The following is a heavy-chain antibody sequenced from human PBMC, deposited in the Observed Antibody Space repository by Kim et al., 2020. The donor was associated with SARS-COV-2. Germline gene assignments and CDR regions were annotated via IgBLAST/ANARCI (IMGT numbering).Heavy chain of an antibody. Sequence: SVKGRFTITRDNSKNTLYLQMNSLRAEDTAVYYCASQKRAYSSSLTYFDYWGQGTLVTVSS. CDR3: ASQKRAYSSSLTYFDY. J-gene: IGHJ4*02. V-gene: IGHV3-30*01. D-gene: IGHD6-13*01.